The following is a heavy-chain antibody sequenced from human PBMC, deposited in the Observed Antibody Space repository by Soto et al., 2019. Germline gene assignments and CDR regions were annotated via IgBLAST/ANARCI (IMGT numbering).Heavy chain of an antibody. CDR3: ARGGIHTIFGVVIPLDY. Sequence: QVQLQKWGAGVLKPSETLSLTCAVYGGSFSGYYWSWIRQPPGKGLEWIGEINHSGSTNYNPSLKSRVTISVDKSKNQFSLELSAGTAADTAVYYCARGGIHTIFGVVIPLDYWGQGTLVTVSS. CDR2: INHSGST. J-gene: IGHJ4*02. CDR1: GGSFSGYY. V-gene: IGHV4-34*01. D-gene: IGHD3-3*01.